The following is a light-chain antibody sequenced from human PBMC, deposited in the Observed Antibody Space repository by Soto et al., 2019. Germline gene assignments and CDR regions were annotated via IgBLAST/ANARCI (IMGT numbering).Light chain of an antibody. CDR3: QQYDNFPLT. V-gene: IGKV1-39*01. CDR1: QSISSS. CDR2: ATS. Sequence: IQMTQSPPSLSASVGDTVTITCRASQSISSSLNWYQQKPGKAPKSLIYATSSLQLGVPSRFSGSGSGTEFTLTISSLQPEDFATYYCQQYDNFPLTFGHGTRLEIK. J-gene: IGKJ5*01.